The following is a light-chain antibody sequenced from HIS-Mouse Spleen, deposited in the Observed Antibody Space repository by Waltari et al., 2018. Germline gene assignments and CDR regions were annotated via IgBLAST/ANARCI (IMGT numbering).Light chain of an antibody. V-gene: IGLV3-10*01. CDR2: EDS. Sequence: SYELTQPPSVSVSPGQTARIPCSGDALPKKYAYWYQQKSGQAPVLVIYEDSKRPSGIPERFSGSSSGTMATLKISGAQVEDEADYYCYSTDSSGNHRVFGGGTKLTVL. CDR1: ALPKKY. CDR3: YSTDSSGNHRV. J-gene: IGLJ2*01.